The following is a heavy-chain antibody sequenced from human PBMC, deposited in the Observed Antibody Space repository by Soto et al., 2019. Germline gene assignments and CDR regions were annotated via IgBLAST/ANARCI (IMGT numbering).Heavy chain of an antibody. Sequence: QVQLVESGGGVVQPGRSLRLSCAASGFTFSSYGMHWVRQAPGKGLEWVAVISSDGSDKNYADSVKGRFSISIDNSRNTLFLQMNSLRPEDTAVFYCAKEPYDSTGFYYSFHHWGQGTLVTVSS. D-gene: IGHD3-22*01. V-gene: IGHV3-30*18. J-gene: IGHJ4*02. CDR3: AKEPYDSTGFYYSFHH. CDR2: ISSDGSDK. CDR1: GFTFSSYG.